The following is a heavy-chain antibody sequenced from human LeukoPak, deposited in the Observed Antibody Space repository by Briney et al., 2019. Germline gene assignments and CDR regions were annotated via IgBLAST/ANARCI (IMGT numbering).Heavy chain of an antibody. CDR2: INHSGST. J-gene: IGHJ3*02. CDR3: ARLKGWHAFDI. Sequence: SETLSLTCAVYGGSFSGYYWSWIRQPPGKGLEWIGEINHSGSTNYNPSLKSRVTISVDTSKNQFSLKLSSVTAADTAVYYCARLKGWHAFDIWGQGTMVTVSS. CDR1: GGSFSGYY. V-gene: IGHV4-34*01. D-gene: IGHD6-19*01.